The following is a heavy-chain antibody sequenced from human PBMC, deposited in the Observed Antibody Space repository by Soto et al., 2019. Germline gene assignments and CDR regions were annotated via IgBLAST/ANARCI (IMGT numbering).Heavy chain of an antibody. CDR1: GYTFTNYD. V-gene: IGHV1-18*01. CDR2: ISTYNGNT. D-gene: IGHD1-1*01. Sequence: ASVKVSCKASGYTFTNYDINWVRQAPGQGLEWMGWISTYNGNTNYAPKLQGRVTMTTDTSTSTVYMELRSLRSDDTALYYCARAGWGLDYWGQGALVTVSS. J-gene: IGHJ4*02. CDR3: ARAGWGLDY.